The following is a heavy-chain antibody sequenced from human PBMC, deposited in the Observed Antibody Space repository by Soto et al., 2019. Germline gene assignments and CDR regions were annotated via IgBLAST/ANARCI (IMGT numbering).Heavy chain of an antibody. V-gene: IGHV4-61*01. J-gene: IGHJ5*02. CDR3: ARDVTTSGRHPPEST. CDR1: GDSVSSSNYY. Sequence: QMQLQESGPGLVRPSETLSLTCTVSGDSVSSSNYYWSWIRQSPVKGLEWIGYIFYSGSTNYNPSLKSRVTISVDTSKNQFSLKLKSVTAADTAVYYCARDVTTSGRHPPESTWGQGTLVTVS. CDR2: IFYSGST. D-gene: IGHD6-19*01.